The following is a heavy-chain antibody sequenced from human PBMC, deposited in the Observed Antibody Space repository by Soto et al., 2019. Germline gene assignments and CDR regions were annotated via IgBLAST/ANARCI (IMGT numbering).Heavy chain of an antibody. V-gene: IGHV1-69*02. Sequence: SVKVSCKASGGTFSSYTISWVLQAPGQGLEWMGRIIPILGIANYAQKFQGRVTITADKSTSTAYMELSSLRSEDTAVYYCASGITMVRGVIVNWFDPWGQGTLVTVSS. CDR3: ASGITMVRGVIVNWFDP. J-gene: IGHJ5*02. CDR1: GGTFSSYT. D-gene: IGHD3-10*01. CDR2: IIPILGIA.